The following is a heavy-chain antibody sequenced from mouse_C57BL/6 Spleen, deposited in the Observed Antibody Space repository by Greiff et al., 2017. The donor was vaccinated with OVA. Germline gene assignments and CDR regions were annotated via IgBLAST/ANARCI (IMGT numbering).Heavy chain of an antibody. CDR2: INPNNGGT. J-gene: IGHJ2*01. V-gene: IGHV1-26*01. D-gene: IGHD2-1*01. CDR3: ARERHLLWRYFDY. Sequence: VKQSHGKSLEWIGDINPNNGGTSYNQKFKGKATLTVDKSSSTAYMELRSLTSEDSAVYYCARERHLLWRYFDYWGQGTTLTVSS.